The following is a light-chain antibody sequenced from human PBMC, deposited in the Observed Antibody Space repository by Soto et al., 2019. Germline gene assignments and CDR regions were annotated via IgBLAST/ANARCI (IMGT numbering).Light chain of an antibody. CDR1: QSISNY. CDR3: LQTYTTLTWT. V-gene: IGKV1-39*01. CDR2: AAS. Sequence: DIKMTQSPSSLSASVGDRVTISCRASQSISNYLQWYQQKPSQAPKLLVYAASSLDTGVPSRFSGSGSGTDFTLTISSLQLEDFATYYCLQTYTTLTWTFGQGTKVDIK. J-gene: IGKJ1*01.